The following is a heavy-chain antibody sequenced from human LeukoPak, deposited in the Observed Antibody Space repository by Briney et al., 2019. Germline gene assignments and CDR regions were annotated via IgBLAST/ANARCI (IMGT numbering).Heavy chain of an antibody. V-gene: IGHV3-21*01. J-gene: IGHJ6*02. CDR2: ISTSSSYI. CDR3: ARDGDCSSTSCYDAAQTGYYGMDV. Sequence: TGGSLRLSCAASGFTFSSYAMSWVRQAPGKGLEWVSSISTSSSYIYYADSVKGRFTISRDNSKNTLYLQMNSLRAEDTAVYYCARDGDCSSTSCYDAAQTGYYGMDVWGQGTTVTVSS. D-gene: IGHD2-2*01. CDR1: GFTFSSYA.